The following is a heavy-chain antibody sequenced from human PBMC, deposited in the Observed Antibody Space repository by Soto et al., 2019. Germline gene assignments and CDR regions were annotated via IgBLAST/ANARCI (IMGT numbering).Heavy chain of an antibody. Sequence: SETLSLTCTVSGDSIRNYYWSWIRQPPGRGLEYIGYIFYSGSTNYNPFLKSRVAISVDTSRNQFALKLRSVTAADTATYYCARVKRGYSYGSIIDFWGRGTLVTVSS. CDR3: ARVKRGYSYGSIIDF. J-gene: IGHJ4*01. CDR1: GDSIRNYY. V-gene: IGHV4-59*01. CDR2: IFYSGST. D-gene: IGHD5-18*01.